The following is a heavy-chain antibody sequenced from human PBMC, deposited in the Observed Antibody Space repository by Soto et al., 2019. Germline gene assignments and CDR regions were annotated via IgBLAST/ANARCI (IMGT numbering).Heavy chain of an antibody. CDR1: GFTFSSYS. CDR3: ARDAHGRYYFDY. Sequence: GGSLRLSCAASGFTFSSYSMNWVRQAPGKGLEWVSSISSRSSDKYYADSVKGRFTISRDNAKNSLYLQMNSLRAEDTAVYSCARDAHGRYYFDYWGQGALATVSS. J-gene: IGHJ4*02. V-gene: IGHV3-21*01. CDR2: ISSRSSDK.